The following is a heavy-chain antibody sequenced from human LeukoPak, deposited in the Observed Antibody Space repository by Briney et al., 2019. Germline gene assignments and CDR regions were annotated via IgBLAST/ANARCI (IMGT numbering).Heavy chain of an antibody. CDR1: GYTFTGYF. CDR2: INLNSGDT. CDR3: ARDLSSTANWEFDY. J-gene: IGHJ4*02. D-gene: IGHD1-26*01. V-gene: IGHV1-2*06. Sequence: ASVKVSCKASGYTFTGYFMHWMRQAPGQGLEWMGRINLNSGDTYYAQNFQGRVTMTRDTSISTAYVELSRLTSDDTAIYYCARDLSSTANWEFDYWGQGTLVTVSS.